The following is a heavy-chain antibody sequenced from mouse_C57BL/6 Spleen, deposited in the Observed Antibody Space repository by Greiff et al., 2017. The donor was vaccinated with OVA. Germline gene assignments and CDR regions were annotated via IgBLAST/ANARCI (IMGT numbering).Heavy chain of an antibody. V-gene: IGHV3-6*01. D-gene: IGHD2-4*01. CDR3: ARDRGYDYDDAMDY. J-gene: IGHJ4*01. CDR1: GYSITSGYY. CDR2: ISYDGSN. Sequence: ESGPGLVKPSQSLSLTCSVTGYSITSGYYWNWIRQFPGNKLEWMGYISYDGSNNYNPSLKNRISITRDTSKNQFFLKLNSVTTEDTATYYCARDRGYDYDDAMDYWGQGTSVTVSS.